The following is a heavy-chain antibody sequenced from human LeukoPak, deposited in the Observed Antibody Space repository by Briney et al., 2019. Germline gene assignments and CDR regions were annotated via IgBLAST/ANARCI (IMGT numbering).Heavy chain of an antibody. Sequence: GGSLRLSCAASGFTFSDYYMSWIRQAPGKGLEWVSYISSGGSTIYYADSVKGRFTISGDNAKNSLYLQMNSLRAEDTAVYYCARDSDYDFWSGYYYFDYWGQGTLVTVSS. CDR2: ISSGGSTI. J-gene: IGHJ4*02. D-gene: IGHD3-3*01. CDR1: GFTFSDYY. CDR3: ARDSDYDFWSGYYYFDY. V-gene: IGHV3-11*04.